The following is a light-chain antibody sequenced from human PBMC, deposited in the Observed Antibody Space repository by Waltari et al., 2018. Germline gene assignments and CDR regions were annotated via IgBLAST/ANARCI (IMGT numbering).Light chain of an antibody. CDR1: SSDVGGYNY. CDR2: EVT. V-gene: IGLV2-8*01. Sequence: QSALTQPPSASGSPGQSVTISCTGTSSDVGGYNYVSWYQQHPGKAPKLMIYEVTKRPSGVPDRFSGSKSGNTASLTVSGLQAEDEADYYCNSYAVNNNLVFGGGTKLTVL. CDR3: NSYAVNNNLV. J-gene: IGLJ2*01.